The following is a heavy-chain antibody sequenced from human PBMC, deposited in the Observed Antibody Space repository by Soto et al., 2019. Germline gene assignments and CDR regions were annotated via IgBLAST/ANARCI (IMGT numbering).Heavy chain of an antibody. V-gene: IGHV1-2*02. Sequence: SGAEVKKPGASVSISCRASGYTFISYYMHWVRQAPGHGLEWLGWINTRDGVTKYAQGFQGRVTMTRDASINTAYMQLTWLTSDDTAVYYCARGTGSSWYDPWGQGTLVTVSS. CDR3: ARGTGSSWYDP. J-gene: IGHJ5*02. CDR2: INTRDGVT. D-gene: IGHD3-10*01. CDR1: GYTFISYY.